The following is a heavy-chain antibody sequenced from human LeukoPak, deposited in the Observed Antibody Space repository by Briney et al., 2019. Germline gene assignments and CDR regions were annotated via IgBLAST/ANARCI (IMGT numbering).Heavy chain of an antibody. CDR1: GYTFTSNY. J-gene: IGHJ4*02. CDR3: AREIAVAGFDY. V-gene: IGHV1-46*01. Sequence: ASVKVSCKAFGYTFTSNYMHWVRQAPGQGPEWMGVISPSGGSTTYAQEFQGRVTLTRDMSTSTDYLELSSLRSEDTAVYYCAREIAVAGFDYWGQGTLVTVSS. CDR2: ISPSGGST. D-gene: IGHD6-19*01.